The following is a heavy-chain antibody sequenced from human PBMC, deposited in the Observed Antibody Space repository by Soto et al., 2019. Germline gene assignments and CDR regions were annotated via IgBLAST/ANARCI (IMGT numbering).Heavy chain of an antibody. D-gene: IGHD3-22*01. CDR2: IRSKAYGGTT. Sequence: EVQLVESGGGLVKPGRSLRLSCTASGFTFGDYAMSWFRQAPGKGLEWVGFIRSKAYGGTTEYAASVKGRFTISRDDSKSIAYLQMNSLKTEDTAVYYCTRDSAYYYDSSSPDPHYGMDVWGQGTTVTVSS. CDR3: TRDSAYYYDSSSPDPHYGMDV. V-gene: IGHV3-49*05. J-gene: IGHJ6*02. CDR1: GFTFGDYA.